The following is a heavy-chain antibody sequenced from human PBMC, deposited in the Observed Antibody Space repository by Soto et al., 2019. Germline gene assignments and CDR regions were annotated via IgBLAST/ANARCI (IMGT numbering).Heavy chain of an antibody. D-gene: IGHD3-10*01. J-gene: IGHJ5*02. CDR2: INAGNGNT. CDR1: GYTFTSYA. V-gene: IGHV1-3*01. CDR3: AKSIPMVRGVVNWFDP. Sequence: QVQLVQSGAEVKKPGASVKVSCKASGYTFTSYAMHWVGQAPGQRLEWMGWINAGNGNTKYSQKFQGRVTITRDTAASTAYMELSSLRSEDTAVYYCAKSIPMVRGVVNWFDPWGQGTLVTVSS.